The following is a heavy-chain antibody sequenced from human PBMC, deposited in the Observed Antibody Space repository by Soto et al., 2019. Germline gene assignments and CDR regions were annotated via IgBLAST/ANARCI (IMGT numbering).Heavy chain of an antibody. V-gene: IGHV3-15*01. CDR1: GFTFSYAW. CDR3: THDYGDYRYYFDY. D-gene: IGHD4-17*01. J-gene: IGHJ4*02. Sequence: GGSLRLSCVASGFTFSYAWMSWVRQAPGKGPEWVGRIKSKTDGGTTDYPAPVKGRFTLSRDDSKNTVYLQMNSLKTEDTAIYYCTHDYGDYRYYFDYWGQGTLVTVSS. CDR2: IKSKTDGGTT.